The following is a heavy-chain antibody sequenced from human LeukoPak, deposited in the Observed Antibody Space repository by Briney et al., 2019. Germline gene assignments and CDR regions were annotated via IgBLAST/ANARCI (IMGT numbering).Heavy chain of an antibody. CDR3: AKGTLVVPAAMVHYYYYMDV. CDR1: GFTFGDYA. Sequence: GGSLRLSCTASGFTFGDYAMSWVRQAPGKGLEWVSAISGSGGSTYYADSVKGRFTISRDNSKNTLYLQMNSLRAEDTAVYYCAKGTLVVPAAMVHYYYYMDVWGKGTTVTISS. CDR2: ISGSGGST. V-gene: IGHV3-23*01. D-gene: IGHD2-2*01. J-gene: IGHJ6*03.